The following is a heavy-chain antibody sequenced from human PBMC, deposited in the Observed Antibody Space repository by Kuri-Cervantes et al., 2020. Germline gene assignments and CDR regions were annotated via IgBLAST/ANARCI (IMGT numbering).Heavy chain of an antibody. CDR3: ARDSSREWLPDILGLDV. J-gene: IGHJ6*04. CDR2: ISSSSSYI. D-gene: IGHD3-3*01. V-gene: IGHV3-21*03. Sequence: GESLKISCAASGFTFDDYSMHWVRQAPGKGLEWVSSISSSSSYIYYADSVKGRFTISRDNAKNSLYLQMNSLRAEDTAVYYCARDSSREWLPDILGLDVWGKGTTVTVSS. CDR1: GFTFDDYS.